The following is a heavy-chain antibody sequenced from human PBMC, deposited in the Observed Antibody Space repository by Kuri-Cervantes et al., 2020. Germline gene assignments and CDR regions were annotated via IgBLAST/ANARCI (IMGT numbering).Heavy chain of an antibody. CDR1: GGSISSYF. D-gene: IGHD3-10*01. CDR2: IYYSGST. J-gene: IGHJ4*02. V-gene: IGHV4-59*12. Sequence: SETLSLTCTVSGGSISSYFWSWIRQPPGKGLEWIGYIYYSGSTNYNPSLKSRVTISVDKSKNQFSLKLSSVTAADTAVYYCAREGVRGAFDYWGQGTLVTVSS. CDR3: AREGVRGAFDY.